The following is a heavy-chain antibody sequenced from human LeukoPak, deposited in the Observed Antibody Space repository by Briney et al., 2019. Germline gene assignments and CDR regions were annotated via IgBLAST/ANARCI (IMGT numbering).Heavy chain of an antibody. V-gene: IGHV4-4*07. Sequence: SETLSLTCTVSGGSISSYYWSWIRQPAGKGLEWIGRIYTSGSTNYNPSLKSRVTMSVDTSKNQFSLKLSSVTAADTAVYYCARSYNDILTGYTPPDYWGQGTLVTVSS. CDR2: IYTSGST. CDR1: GGSISSYY. J-gene: IGHJ4*02. D-gene: IGHD3-9*01. CDR3: ARSYNDILTGYTPPDY.